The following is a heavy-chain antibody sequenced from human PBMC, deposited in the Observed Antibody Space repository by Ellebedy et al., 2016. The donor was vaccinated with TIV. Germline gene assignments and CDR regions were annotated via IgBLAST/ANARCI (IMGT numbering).Heavy chain of an antibody. CDR1: GFTFGDYA. CDR2: IRSKAYGGTT. Sequence: GESLKISCTASGFTFGDYAMSWFRQAPGKGLEWVGFIRSKAYGGTTEYAASVKGRFTISRDDSKSIAYLQMKSLKTEDTAVYYCTRVLSGGYYLYYFDYWGQGTLVTVSS. V-gene: IGHV3-49*03. D-gene: IGHD3-22*01. J-gene: IGHJ4*02. CDR3: TRVLSGGYYLYYFDY.